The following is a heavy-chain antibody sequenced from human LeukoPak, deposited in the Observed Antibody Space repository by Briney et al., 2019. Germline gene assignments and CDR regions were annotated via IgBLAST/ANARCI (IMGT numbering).Heavy chain of an antibody. V-gene: IGHV4-39*07. J-gene: IGHJ4*02. CDR1: GGSISSNTFF. CDR3: ARGARIAARLIDY. CDR2: INHSGST. Sequence: SETLSLTCTVSGGSISSNTFFWGWIRQPPGKGLEWIGEINHSGSTNYNPSLKSRVTISVDTSKNQFSLKLSSVTAADTAVYYCARGARIAARLIDYWGQGTLVTVSS. D-gene: IGHD6-6*01.